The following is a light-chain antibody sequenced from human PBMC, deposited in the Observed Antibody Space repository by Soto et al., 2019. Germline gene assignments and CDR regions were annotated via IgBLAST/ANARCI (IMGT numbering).Light chain of an antibody. CDR3: QQYNTYSPMWT. J-gene: IGKJ1*01. CDR2: KAS. Sequence: IQITQSPSTLSASVGDRVTITCRASQSISTWVAWYQQKPGKAPKLLIYKASSLESGVPSRFSGSGSGTEFTLTISSLQPDDFATYYCQQYNTYSPMWTFGQGTKVDI. CDR1: QSISTW. V-gene: IGKV1-5*03.